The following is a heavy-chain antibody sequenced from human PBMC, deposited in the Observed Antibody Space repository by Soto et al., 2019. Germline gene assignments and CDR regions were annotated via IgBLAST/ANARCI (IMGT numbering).Heavy chain of an antibody. CDR2: IYTSGST. CDR3: ARDQVYSNYDYYYYGMDV. CDR1: GGSISSYY. Sequence: ETLSLTCTVSGGSISSYYWSWIRQPAGKGLEWIGRIYTSGSTNYNPSLKSRVTMSVDTSKNQFSLKLSSVTAADTAVYYCARDQVYSNYDYYYYGMDVWGQGTTVTVSS. D-gene: IGHD4-4*01. J-gene: IGHJ6*02. V-gene: IGHV4-4*07.